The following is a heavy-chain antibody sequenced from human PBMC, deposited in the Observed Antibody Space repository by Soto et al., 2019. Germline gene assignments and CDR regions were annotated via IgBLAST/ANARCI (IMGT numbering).Heavy chain of an antibody. CDR1: GGTFSSYA. Sequence: QVQLVQSGAAVKKPGSSVKVSCKASGGTFSSYAISWVRPAPGQGLEWLGGIIPIFGTANYAQKFQGRVTITADESTSTAYMELSSLRSEDTAVHYCARMRELPDAFDIWGQGTMVTVSS. J-gene: IGHJ3*02. V-gene: IGHV1-69*01. D-gene: IGHD3-10*01. CDR3: ARMRELPDAFDI. CDR2: IIPIFGTA.